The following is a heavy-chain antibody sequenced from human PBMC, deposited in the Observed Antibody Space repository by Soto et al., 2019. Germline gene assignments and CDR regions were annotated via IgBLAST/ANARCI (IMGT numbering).Heavy chain of an antibody. CDR1: GDSVSSNSAG. CDR3: ARGEQYSGRIFDY. Sequence: PLQTLSLSCAITGDSVSSNSAGCSWVRQSPSRGLEWLGRTYYRSKWYYEYAVSVRGRITINPDTSKNQYSLQLNSVTPEDTAVYFCARGEQYSGRIFDYWGQGTLVTVSS. J-gene: IGHJ4*01. V-gene: IGHV6-1*01. CDR2: TYYRSKWYY. D-gene: IGHD1-26*01.